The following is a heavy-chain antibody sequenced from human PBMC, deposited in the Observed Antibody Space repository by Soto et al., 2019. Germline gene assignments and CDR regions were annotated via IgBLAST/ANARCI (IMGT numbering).Heavy chain of an antibody. CDR2: IYYSGST. CDR1: GGSISSYY. D-gene: IGHD2-15*01. CDR3: ARGLGGGSCLFCYYYMDV. V-gene: IGHV4-59*12. J-gene: IGHJ6*03. Sequence: SETLSLTCTVSGGSISSYYWSWIRQPPGKGLEWIGYIYYSGSTNYNPSLKSRVTISVDTSKNHFSLKLSSVTAADTAVYYCARGLGGGSCLFCYYYMDVWGKGTTVTVSS.